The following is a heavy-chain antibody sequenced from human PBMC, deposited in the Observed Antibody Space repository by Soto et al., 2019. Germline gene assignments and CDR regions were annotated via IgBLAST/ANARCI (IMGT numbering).Heavy chain of an antibody. CDR1: GGSISSGGYY. CDR2: IYYSGST. V-gene: IGHV4-31*03. CDR3: ARVRYCSGGSCYPRFDP. D-gene: IGHD2-15*01. J-gene: IGHJ5*02. Sequence: QVQLQESGPGLVKPSQTLSLTCTVSGGSISSGGYYWSWIRQHPGKGLEWIGYIYYSGSTYYNPSLKRRVTISVDTSKHQFSLQLSSVTAADTAVYYCARVRYCSGGSCYPRFDPWGQGTLVTVSS.